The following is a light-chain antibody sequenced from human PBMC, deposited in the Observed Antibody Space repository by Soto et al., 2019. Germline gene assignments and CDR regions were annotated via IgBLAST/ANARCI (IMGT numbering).Light chain of an antibody. CDR3: SSYSSSSTPHYV. V-gene: IGLV2-14*01. Sequence: QSALTQPASVSGSPGQSITISCTGTSSDVGGYNYVSWYQQHPGKAPKLMIYEVSNRPSGVSNRFSGSKSGNTASLTISGLQAEDEADYDWSSYSSSSTPHYVFGTGTKLTVL. CDR1: SSDVGGYNY. CDR2: EVS. J-gene: IGLJ1*01.